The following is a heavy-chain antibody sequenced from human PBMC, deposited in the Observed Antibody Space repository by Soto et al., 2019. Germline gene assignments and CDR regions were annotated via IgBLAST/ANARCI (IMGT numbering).Heavy chain of an antibody. Sequence: SETLSLTCTVSGGSISSYYWSWIRQPPGKGLEWIGYIYYSGSTNYNPSLKSRVTISVDTSKNQFSLKLSSVTAADTAVYYCARYQEYSNPYYYYGMDVWGQGTTVTVS. V-gene: IGHV4-59*01. D-gene: IGHD6-6*01. CDR1: GGSISSYY. CDR3: ARYQEYSNPYYYYGMDV. CDR2: IYYSGST. J-gene: IGHJ6*02.